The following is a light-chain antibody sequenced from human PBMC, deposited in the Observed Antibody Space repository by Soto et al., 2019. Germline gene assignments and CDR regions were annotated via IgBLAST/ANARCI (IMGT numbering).Light chain of an antibody. Sequence: QSLLTQPPSGSGAPGQRVTISCTGGSPKIGAGYDVHWYQPLPGTAPKLLIYGNSNRPSGVPDRFSGSKSGTSASLAITGLQAEDEADYYCQSYDSSLSAFYVFGTGTKVAVL. V-gene: IGLV1-40*01. CDR3: QSYDSSLSAFYV. CDR1: SPKIGAGYD. J-gene: IGLJ1*01. CDR2: GNS.